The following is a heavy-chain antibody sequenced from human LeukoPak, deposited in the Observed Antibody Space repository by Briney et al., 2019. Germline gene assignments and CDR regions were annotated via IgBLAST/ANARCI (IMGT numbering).Heavy chain of an antibody. D-gene: IGHD2-2*01. V-gene: IGHV4-34*01. CDR2: INHSGST. CDR1: GGSFSGYY. J-gene: IGHJ4*02. Sequence: KPSEILSLTCAVYGGSFSGYYWSWIRQPPGKGLEWIGEINHSGSTNYNPSLKSRVTISVDTSKNQFSLKLSSVTAADTAVYYCARGRVTLGYCSSTSCPTGPFDYWGQGTLVTVSS. CDR3: ARGRVTLGYCSSTSCPTGPFDY.